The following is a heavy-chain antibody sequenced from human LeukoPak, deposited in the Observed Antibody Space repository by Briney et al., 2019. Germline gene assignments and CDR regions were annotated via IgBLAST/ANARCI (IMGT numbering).Heavy chain of an antibody. CDR3: AKDRVTMIVVVNPGDDAFDI. Sequence: GGSLRLSCVASTFSFSRYPMGWVRQAPGKGLEWVSGIIAGGDGTYYADPVKGRFTISRDNSKNTLYLQMNSLRAEDTAVYYCAKDRVTMIVVVNPGDDAFDIWGQGTMVTVSS. J-gene: IGHJ3*02. CDR1: TFSFSRYP. D-gene: IGHD3-22*01. CDR2: IIAGGDGT. V-gene: IGHV3-23*01.